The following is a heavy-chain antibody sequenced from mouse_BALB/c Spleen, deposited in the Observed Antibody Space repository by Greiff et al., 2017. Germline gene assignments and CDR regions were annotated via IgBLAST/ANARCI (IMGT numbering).Heavy chain of an antibody. J-gene: IGHJ3*01. Sequence: QVQLQQPGAELVRSGASVKLSCKASGYTFTSYWINWVKQRPGQGLEWIGNIYPSDSYTNYNQKFKDKATLTVDKSSSTAYMQLSSPTSEDSAVYYCTRSNDGYSWFAYWGQGTLVTVSA. V-gene: IGHV1-69*02. CDR1: GYTFTSYW. D-gene: IGHD2-3*01. CDR2: IYPSDSYT. CDR3: TRSNDGYSWFAY.